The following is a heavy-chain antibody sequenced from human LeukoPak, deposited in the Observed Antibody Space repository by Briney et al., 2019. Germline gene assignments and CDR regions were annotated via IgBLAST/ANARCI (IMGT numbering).Heavy chain of an antibody. CDR2: ISYDGSNK. V-gene: IGHV3-30-3*01. CDR1: GFTFSSYA. D-gene: IGHD6-13*01. Sequence: GRSLRLSCAASGFTFSSYAMHWVRQAPGKGLEWVAVISYDGSNKYYADSAKGRFTISRDNSKNTLYLQMNSLRAEDTAVYYCATLAAAGTRNYFDYWGQGTLVTVSS. CDR3: ATLAAAGTRNYFDY. J-gene: IGHJ4*02.